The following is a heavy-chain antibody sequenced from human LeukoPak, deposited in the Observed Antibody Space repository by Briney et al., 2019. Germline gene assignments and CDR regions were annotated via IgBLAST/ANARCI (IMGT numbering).Heavy chain of an antibody. D-gene: IGHD1-26*01. CDR2: ISSSGITI. CDR3: ARVAIVGAHPTLDY. Sequence: GGSLRLSCAASGFTFSSYEMNWVRQAPGKGLEWVSYISSSGITIYYADSVKGRFTISRDNAKNSMYLQMNSLRAEDTAVYYCARVAIVGAHPTLDYWGQGTLVTVSS. V-gene: IGHV3-48*03. J-gene: IGHJ4*02. CDR1: GFTFSSYE.